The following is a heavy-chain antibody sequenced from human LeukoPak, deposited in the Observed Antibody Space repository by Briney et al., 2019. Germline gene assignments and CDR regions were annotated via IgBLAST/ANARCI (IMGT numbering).Heavy chain of an antibody. D-gene: IGHD1-26*01. CDR1: GFTFSSYA. J-gene: IGHJ6*03. CDR3: AKVAGSYLYYYYYYYMDV. Sequence: GGSLRLSCAASGFTFSSYAMSWVRQAPGKGLEWVSAISGSGGSTYYADSVKGRFTISRDNSKNTLYLQMNSLRAEDTAVYYCAKVAGSYLYYYYYYYMDVWGKGTTVTVSS. V-gene: IGHV3-23*01. CDR2: ISGSGGST.